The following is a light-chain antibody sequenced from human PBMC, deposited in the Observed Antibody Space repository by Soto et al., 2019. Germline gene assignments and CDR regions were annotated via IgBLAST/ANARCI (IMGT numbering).Light chain of an antibody. CDR1: SSDVGSYNL. Sequence: GLTPPASVSGSPGQSITISGTGTSSDVGSYNLVSWYQQHPGKAPKLLIYRNNQRPSGVPDRFSGSKSGTSASLAISGLRSEDEADYYCAAWDDSLSGRVFGTGPKV. V-gene: IGLV1-47*01. CDR2: RNN. CDR3: AAWDDSLSGRV. J-gene: IGLJ1*01.